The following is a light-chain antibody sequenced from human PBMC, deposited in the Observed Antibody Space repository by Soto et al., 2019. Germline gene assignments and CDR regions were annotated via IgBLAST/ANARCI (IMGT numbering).Light chain of an antibody. CDR1: SSNIGNNY. CDR3: AVWDGSLNGWV. CDR2: SND. V-gene: IGLV1-44*01. Sequence: QSVLTQPPSVSVAPGQKVTISCSGSSSNIGNNYVSWYQQLPGTAPKLLIYSNDQRPSGVPDRFSGSKSGTSASLAIGGLQSDDEADYYCAVWDGSLNGWVFGGGTKLTVL. J-gene: IGLJ3*02.